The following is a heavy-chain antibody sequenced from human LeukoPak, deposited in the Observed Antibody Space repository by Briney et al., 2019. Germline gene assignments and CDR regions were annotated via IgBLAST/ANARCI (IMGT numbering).Heavy chain of an antibody. CDR2: VSSGFHA. D-gene: IGHD6-19*01. V-gene: IGHV3-13*01. Sequence: GGSLRLSCTASGFTLGSHDMHWVRQIPGQGLEWVAAVSSGFHAFFADSVQGRFTVSRDNSANTLYLQMSSLRVEDTAVYYCAREWGRIAVAGGPGYWGQGALVTVSS. CDR1: GFTLGSHD. CDR3: AREWGRIAVAGGPGY. J-gene: IGHJ4*02.